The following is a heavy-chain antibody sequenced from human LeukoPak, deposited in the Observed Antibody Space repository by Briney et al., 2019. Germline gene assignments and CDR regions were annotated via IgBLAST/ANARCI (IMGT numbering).Heavy chain of an antibody. Sequence: PGGSLRLSCAASGFTFSSYWMSWVRQAPGKGVEWVANIKQDGSEKYYVDSVKGRFTISRDNAKNSLYLQMNSLRAEDTAVYYCARDLYGSITIFGVVTNHNWFDPWGQGTLVTVSS. CDR3: ARDLYGSITIFGVVTNHNWFDP. CDR1: GFTFSSYW. J-gene: IGHJ5*02. D-gene: IGHD3-3*01. CDR2: IKQDGSEK. V-gene: IGHV3-7*01.